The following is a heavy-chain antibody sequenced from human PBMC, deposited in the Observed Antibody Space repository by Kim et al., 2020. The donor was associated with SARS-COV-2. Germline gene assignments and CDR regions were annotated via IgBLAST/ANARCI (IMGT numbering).Heavy chain of an antibody. Sequence: TNYAQKLQGRVTMTTETSTSTAYMELRSLRSDDTAVYYCAREGGESPFDYWGQGTLVTVSS. CDR2: T. D-gene: IGHD3-10*01. J-gene: IGHJ4*02. CDR3: AREGGESPFDY. V-gene: IGHV1-18*01.